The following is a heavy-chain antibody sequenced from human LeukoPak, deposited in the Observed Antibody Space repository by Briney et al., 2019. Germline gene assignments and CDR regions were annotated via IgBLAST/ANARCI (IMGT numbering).Heavy chain of an antibody. J-gene: IGHJ5*02. Sequence: PGGSLTLSCKASGVAFSNHAMTWVRQPPGEGLQWASTISATCTTTFYRDSVRGRFTISRDLSNNSLYLQMDGLRADDTAVYYCARGGAYDYGVLDAWGQGTLVTVSS. V-gene: IGHV3-23*01. CDR1: GVAFSNHA. D-gene: IGHD4/OR15-4a*01. CDR3: ARGGAYDYGVLDA. CDR2: ISATCTTT.